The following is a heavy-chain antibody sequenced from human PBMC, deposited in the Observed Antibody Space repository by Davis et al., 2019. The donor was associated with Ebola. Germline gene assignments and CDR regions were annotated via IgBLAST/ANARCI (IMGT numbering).Heavy chain of an antibody. V-gene: IGHV3-33*01. D-gene: IGHD6-13*01. CDR1: GFTFSSYG. CDR2: IWYDGSNK. CDR3: ARAPGYSSSWSYYYGMDV. Sequence: GESLKISCAASGFTFSSYGMHWVRQAPGTGLVWVAVIWYDGSNKYYADSVKGRFTISRDNSKNTLYLQMNSLRAEDTAVYYCARAPGYSSSWSYYYGMDVWGQGTTVTVSS. J-gene: IGHJ6*02.